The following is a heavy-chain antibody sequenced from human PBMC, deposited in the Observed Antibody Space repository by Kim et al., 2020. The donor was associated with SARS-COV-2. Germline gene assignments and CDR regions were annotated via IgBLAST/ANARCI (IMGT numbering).Heavy chain of an antibody. D-gene: IGHD2-2*01. V-gene: IGHV3-33*01. J-gene: IGHJ4*02. CDR3: AREDIVVVPAIDY. Sequence: YGTSVKDRFTHSTETSKKTLYLQRNSLRAEDTAVYYCAREDIVVVPAIDYWGQGTLVTVSS.